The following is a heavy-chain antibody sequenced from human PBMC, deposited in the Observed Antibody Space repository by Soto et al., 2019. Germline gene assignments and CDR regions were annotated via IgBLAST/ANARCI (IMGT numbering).Heavy chain of an antibody. D-gene: IGHD3-10*01. Sequence: SLRLSCAASGFPFSSYSMNWVRQAPGKGLEWVSSISSSSSYIYYADSVKGRFTISRDNAKNSLYLQMNNLRAEDTAVYYFARDLDGSGSYYTDYWGPGTLVTVSS. CDR3: ARDLDGSGSYYTDY. J-gene: IGHJ4*02. V-gene: IGHV3-21*01. CDR1: GFPFSSYS. CDR2: ISSSSSYI.